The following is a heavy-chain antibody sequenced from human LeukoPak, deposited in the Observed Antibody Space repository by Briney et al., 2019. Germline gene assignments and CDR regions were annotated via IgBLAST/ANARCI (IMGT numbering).Heavy chain of an antibody. CDR2: IYYSGST. V-gene: IGHV4-59*11. CDR3: ARLVAAADPNWFDP. D-gene: IGHD6-13*01. Sequence: SETQSLTCTVSGGSISSHYWSWIRQPPGKGLEWIGYIYYSGSTNYNPSLKSRVTISVDTSKNQFSLKLSSVTAADTAVYYCARLVAAADPNWFDPWGQGTLVTVSS. J-gene: IGHJ5*02. CDR1: GGSISSHY.